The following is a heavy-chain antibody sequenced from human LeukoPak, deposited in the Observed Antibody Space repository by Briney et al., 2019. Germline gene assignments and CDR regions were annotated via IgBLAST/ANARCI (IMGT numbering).Heavy chain of an antibody. CDR3: ARYPSLYTSSPTDY. V-gene: IGHV1-18*04. Sequence: ASVKVSCKASGYTFTSYGISWVRQAPGQGLEWMGWISVYNGDTNYAQKLQGRITMTTDTSTSTAYMELRSLRSDDTAVYYCARYPSLYTSSPTDYWGQGTLVTVSS. J-gene: IGHJ4*02. CDR1: GYTFTSYG. D-gene: IGHD6-13*01. CDR2: ISVYNGDT.